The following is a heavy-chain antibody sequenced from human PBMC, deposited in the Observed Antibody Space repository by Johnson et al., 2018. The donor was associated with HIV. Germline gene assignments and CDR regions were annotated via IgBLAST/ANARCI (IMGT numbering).Heavy chain of an antibody. CDR2: ISYDGSNK. V-gene: IGHV3-30-3*01. CDR3: ARHYYDSSGYSLDAYDI. CDR1: GFTFSSYA. D-gene: IGHD3-22*01. J-gene: IGHJ3*02. Sequence: QVQLMESGGGVVQPGRSLRLSCAASGFTFSSYAIHWVRQAPGKGLEWVAVISYDGSNKYYADSVKGRFTISRDNSKNTLYLQMNSLRAEDTAVYYCARHYYDSSGYSLDAYDIWGQGTMVTVSS.